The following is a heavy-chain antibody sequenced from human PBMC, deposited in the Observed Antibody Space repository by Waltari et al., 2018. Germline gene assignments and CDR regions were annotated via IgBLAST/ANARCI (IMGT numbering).Heavy chain of an antibody. CDR2: IRYDGSNK. D-gene: IGHD3-22*01. CDR1: GFTFSSYG. V-gene: IGHV3-30*02. Sequence: QVQLVESGGGVVQPGGSLRLSCAASGFTFSSYGMHWVRQAPGTGLGWVAFIRYDGSNKYYADSVKGRFTISRDNSKNTLYLQMNSLRAEDTAVYYCAKQSTYYYDSSGYARYYFDYWGQGTLVTVSS. J-gene: IGHJ4*02. CDR3: AKQSTYYYDSSGYARYYFDY.